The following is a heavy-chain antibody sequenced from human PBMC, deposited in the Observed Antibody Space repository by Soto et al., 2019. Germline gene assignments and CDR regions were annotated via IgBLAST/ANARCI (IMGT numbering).Heavy chain of an antibody. CDR2: MYNSERT. Sequence: SETLSLTGTVSVGSISGYYWSWIRQPAGKGLEWIGRMYNSERTNYNPSLKSRVTMSMDTSKNQFSLKLTSVTAADTAVYFCAREPLAHSYFDLWGQGTLVTVSS. CDR3: AREPLAHSYFDL. V-gene: IGHV4-4*07. J-gene: IGHJ4*02. CDR1: VGSISGYY.